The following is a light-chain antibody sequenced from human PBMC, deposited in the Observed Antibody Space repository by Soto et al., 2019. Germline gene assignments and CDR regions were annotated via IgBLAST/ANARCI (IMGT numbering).Light chain of an antibody. CDR3: CSHAGSRTYV. V-gene: IGLV2-23*01. CDR2: EAS. J-gene: IGLJ1*01. Sequence: QSALTQPASVAGSPGQSITISCTGTSSDVGSRNLVSWYQQYPGKAPKLIIFEASKRPSGVSNRLSGSKSGSTASLTISGLQAEDEADYYRCSHAGSRTYVFGPGTKVTVL. CDR1: SSDVGSRNL.